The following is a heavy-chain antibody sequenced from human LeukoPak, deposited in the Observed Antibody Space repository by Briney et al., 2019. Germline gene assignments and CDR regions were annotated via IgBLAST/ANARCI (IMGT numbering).Heavy chain of an antibody. J-gene: IGHJ3*02. CDR3: ARGLPLPFDI. Sequence: SETLSLTCPVSGYSISSGYYWGWIRQPPGKGLEWIGSIYHSGSTYYNPSLKSRVTISVDTSKNQFSLKLSSVTAADTAVYYCARGLPLPFDIWGQGTMVTVFS. V-gene: IGHV4-38-2*01. CDR1: GYSISSGYY. D-gene: IGHD4-11*01. CDR2: IYHSGST.